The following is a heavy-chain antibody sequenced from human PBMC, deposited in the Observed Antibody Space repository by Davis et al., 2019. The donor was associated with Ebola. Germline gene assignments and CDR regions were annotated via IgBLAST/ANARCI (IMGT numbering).Heavy chain of an antibody. D-gene: IGHD2-2*01. CDR3: ARSSYQPDW. J-gene: IGHJ4*02. Sequence: PGGSMRLSCAASGFTFSSYWMHWVRHAPGKGLVWVSRINPDGSFTDYADSVKGRFSISRDSTSNTLYLQMNGLRAEDTAVYYCARSSYQPDWWGQGTLVTVSS. CDR2: INPDGSFT. CDR1: GFTFSSYW. V-gene: IGHV3-74*01.